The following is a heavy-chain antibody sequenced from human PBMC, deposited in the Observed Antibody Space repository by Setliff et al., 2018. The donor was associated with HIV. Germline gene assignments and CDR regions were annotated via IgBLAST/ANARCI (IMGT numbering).Heavy chain of an antibody. Sequence: PSETLSLTCTVSGGSVSDTSYYWGWIRQPPGKGLEWLANVYYSGGTYYNPSLNSRVTISVDTSRDQFSLKLTSVTAADTALYFCARLGDSGYDFRGYFDYWGQGKLVTVSS. D-gene: IGHD5-12*01. CDR3: ARLGDSGYDFRGYFDY. CDR2: VYYSGGT. V-gene: IGHV4-39*01. CDR1: GGSVSDTSYY. J-gene: IGHJ4*02.